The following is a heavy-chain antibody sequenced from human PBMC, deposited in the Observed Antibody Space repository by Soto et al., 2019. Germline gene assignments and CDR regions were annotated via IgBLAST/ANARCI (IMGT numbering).Heavy chain of an antibody. CDR1: GFTFSSYA. Sequence: GGSLRPSCAASGFTFSSYAMSWVRQAPGKGLEWVSAISGSGGSTYYADSVKGRFTISRDNSKNTLYLQMNSLRAEDTAVYYCAKLPSSGSYALDYWGQGTLVTVSS. D-gene: IGHD1-26*01. CDR2: ISGSGGST. V-gene: IGHV3-23*01. J-gene: IGHJ4*02. CDR3: AKLPSSGSYALDY.